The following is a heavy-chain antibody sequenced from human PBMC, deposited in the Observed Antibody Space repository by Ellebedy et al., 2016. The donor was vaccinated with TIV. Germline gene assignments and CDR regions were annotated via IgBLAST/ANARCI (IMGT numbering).Heavy chain of an antibody. V-gene: IGHV1-46*01. CDR1: GYTFTSYY. Sequence: ASVKVSCKASGYTFTSYYMHWVRQAPGQGLEWMGIINPSGGSTSYAQKFQGRVTMTRDTSTSTVYMELSSLRSEDTAVYYCARDHGYSSSWTDNWFDPWGQGTLVTVSS. J-gene: IGHJ5*02. D-gene: IGHD6-13*01. CDR3: ARDHGYSSSWTDNWFDP. CDR2: INPSGGST.